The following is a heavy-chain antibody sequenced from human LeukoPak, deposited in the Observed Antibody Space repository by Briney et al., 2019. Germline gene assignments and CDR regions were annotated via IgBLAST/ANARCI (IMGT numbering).Heavy chain of an antibody. Sequence: SETLSLTCAVYGGSFSGYYWSWIRQPPGKGLERIGEINHSGSTNYNPSLKSRVTISVDTSKNQFSLKLSPVTAADTAVYYCARDGTMVRGVFNYWGQGTLVTVSS. J-gene: IGHJ4*02. CDR2: INHSGST. V-gene: IGHV4-34*01. CDR1: GGSFSGYY. CDR3: ARDGTMVRGVFNY. D-gene: IGHD3-10*01.